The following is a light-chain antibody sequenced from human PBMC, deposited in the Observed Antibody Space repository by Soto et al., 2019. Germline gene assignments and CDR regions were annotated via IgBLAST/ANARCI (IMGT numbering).Light chain of an antibody. CDR1: QSVSSN. V-gene: IGKV3-15*01. CDR2: GAS. J-gene: IGKJ1*01. CDR3: QQYNNWLTWT. Sequence: EIVMTQFPATLSVSPGERATLSCRASQSVSSNLAWYQQKPGQAPRLLIYGASTRAPGIPARFSGSGSGTEFTLTISSLQSEDFAVYYCQQYNNWLTWTFGQGTKVEIK.